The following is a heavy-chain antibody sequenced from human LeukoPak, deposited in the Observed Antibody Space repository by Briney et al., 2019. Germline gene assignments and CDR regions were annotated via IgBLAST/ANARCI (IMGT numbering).Heavy chain of an antibody. J-gene: IGHJ4*02. D-gene: IGHD2-2*01. CDR1: GFNFGAYA. V-gene: IGHV3-33*01. CDR2: IWYDGSTE. CDR3: ARDQGDAFTCDF. Sequence: GGSLRLSCAASGFNFGAYAMHWVCQAPGKGLEWVAIIWYDGSTEFYANSVKGRFTISRDNSKNTLYLQMDSLRAEDTALYYCARDQGDAFTCDFWGQGTLVTVSS.